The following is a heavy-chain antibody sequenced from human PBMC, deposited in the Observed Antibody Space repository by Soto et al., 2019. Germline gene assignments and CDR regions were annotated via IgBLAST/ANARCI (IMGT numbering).Heavy chain of an antibody. CDR1: GFTFSSYA. CDR2: VSVSGGST. V-gene: IGHV3-23*01. J-gene: IGHJ5*02. D-gene: IGHD3-16*01. Sequence: EVQLLESGGGLVQPGGSLRLSCAASGFTFSSYALSWVRQAPGKGLEWVSAVSVSGGSTYYADSVKGRFTISRDNSTDPLFLQMNSLRAEDTAVYYCARGFYGDYDSWGQGTLVTVSS. CDR3: ARGFYGDYDS.